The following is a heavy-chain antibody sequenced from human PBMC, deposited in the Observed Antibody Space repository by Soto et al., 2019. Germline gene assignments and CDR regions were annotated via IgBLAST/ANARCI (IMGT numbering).Heavy chain of an antibody. Sequence: GESLKISCKGSGYSFTSSWIGWVRQKPGKGLEWMEIIYPGDSETKYSPSFEGQVTISADKSISTAYLQWSSLKASDTAMYYCARHWDYCYYGMDVWGQGSTVAVSS. V-gene: IGHV5-51*01. CDR1: GYSFTSSW. CDR3: ARHWDYCYYGMDV. CDR2: IYPGDSET. D-gene: IGHD7-27*01. J-gene: IGHJ6*02.